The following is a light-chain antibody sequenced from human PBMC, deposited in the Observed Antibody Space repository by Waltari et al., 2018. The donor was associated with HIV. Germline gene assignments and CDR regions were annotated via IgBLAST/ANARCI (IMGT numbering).Light chain of an antibody. V-gene: IGLV7-46*01. CDR3: LLSYSGVRV. J-gene: IGLJ3*02. CDR1: TVSVSRKTY. CDR2: DTE. Sequence: QAVVTQEPSLSVSPGGTVTVTCASFTVSVSRKTYVHWIQLKPGQAPRTLIYDTEKRHPWTPGRFSGSLVGGRAALTLSGALTDDEADYYCLLSYSGVRVFGGGTKLTV.